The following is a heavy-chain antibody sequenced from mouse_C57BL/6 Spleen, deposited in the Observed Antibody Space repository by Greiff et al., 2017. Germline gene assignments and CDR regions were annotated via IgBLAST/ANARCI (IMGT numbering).Heavy chain of an antibody. Sequence: VMLVESGPGLVAPSQSLSITCTVSGFSLTSYGVSWVRQPPGKGLEWLGVIWGDGSTNYHSALISRLSISNDNSKSHVCLTLNHLQTDDTATYYCAKQLGRGFAYWGQGTLVTVSA. CDR2: IWGDGST. CDR1: GFSLTSYG. J-gene: IGHJ3*01. CDR3: AKQLGRGFAY. D-gene: IGHD4-1*01. V-gene: IGHV2-3*01.